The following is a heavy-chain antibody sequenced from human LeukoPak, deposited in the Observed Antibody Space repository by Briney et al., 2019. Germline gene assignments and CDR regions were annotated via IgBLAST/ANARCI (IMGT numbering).Heavy chain of an antibody. V-gene: IGHV4-59*01. J-gene: IGHJ2*01. CDR1: GGSISSYY. Sequence: PSETPSLTCTVSGGSISSYYWSWIRQPPGKGLEWIGYIYYSGSTNYNPSLKSRVTISVDTSKNQFSLKLSSVTAADTAVYYCTRTTVVYWYFDLWGRGTLVTVSS. D-gene: IGHD4-23*01. CDR2: IYYSGST. CDR3: TRTTVVYWYFDL.